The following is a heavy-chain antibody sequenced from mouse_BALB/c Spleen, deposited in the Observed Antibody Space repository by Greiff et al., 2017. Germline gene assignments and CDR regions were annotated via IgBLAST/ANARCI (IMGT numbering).Heavy chain of an antibody. CDR3: ASRSTMITTWFAY. CDR2: ISYSGST. V-gene: IGHV3-2*02. J-gene: IGHJ3*01. D-gene: IGHD2-4*01. CDR1: GYSITSDYA. Sequence: EVMLVESGPGLVKPSQSLSLTCTVTGYSITSDYAWNWIRQFPGNKLEWMGYISYSGSTSYNPSLKSRISITRDTSKNQFFLQLNSVTTEDTATYYCASRSTMITTWFAYWGQGTLVTVSA.